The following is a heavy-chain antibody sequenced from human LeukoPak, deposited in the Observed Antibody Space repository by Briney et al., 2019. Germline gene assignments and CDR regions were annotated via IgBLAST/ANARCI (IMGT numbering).Heavy chain of an antibody. V-gene: IGHV3-33*06. CDR2: IWYDGSNK. J-gene: IGHJ4*02. CDR1: GFTFSSYG. CDR3: AKDWGYDSSGRLNY. D-gene: IGHD3-22*01. Sequence: GRSLRLSCAASGFTFSSYGMHWVRQAPGKGLEWVAVIWYDGSNKYYADSVKGRFTTSRDNSKNTLYLQMNSLRAEDTAVYYCAKDWGYDSSGRLNYWGQRTLVTVSS.